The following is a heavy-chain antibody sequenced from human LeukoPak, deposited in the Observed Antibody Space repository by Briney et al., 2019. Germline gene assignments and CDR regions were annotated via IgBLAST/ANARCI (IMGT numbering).Heavy chain of an antibody. D-gene: IGHD6-19*01. CDR1: GGSISSRTYY. CDR2: VYYSGFT. Sequence: SETLSLTCTVSGGSISSRTYYWAWIRQPPGEGLEWIGNVYYSGFTYYNPSLKSRVTISVDTPKHQFSLELSSVTAADTAVYYCARGRYSSGWHSYYYYYYMDVWGKGTTVTVSS. V-gene: IGHV4-39*07. J-gene: IGHJ6*03. CDR3: ARGRYSSGWHSYYYYYYMDV.